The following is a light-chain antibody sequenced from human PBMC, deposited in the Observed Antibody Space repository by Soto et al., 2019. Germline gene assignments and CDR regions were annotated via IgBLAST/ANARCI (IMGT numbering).Light chain of an antibody. CDR3: QQYDNLPLI. CDR1: QGIITY. CDR2: DAS. V-gene: IGKV1-33*01. J-gene: IGKJ5*01. Sequence: DIQLTQSPSSLSASVGDRVTITCRASQGIITYLNWYQQKPGKAPKLLIYDASSLETGVPSRFSGSGSGTDFTLTISSLQPEDFATYYCQQYDNLPLIFGQGTRLEIK.